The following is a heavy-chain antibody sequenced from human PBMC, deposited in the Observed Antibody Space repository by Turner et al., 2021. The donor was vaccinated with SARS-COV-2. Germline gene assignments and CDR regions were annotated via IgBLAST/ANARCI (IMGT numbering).Heavy chain of an antibody. CDR3: ATEPLGWAGYDY. CDR1: GYTLTELF. D-gene: IGHD6-25*01. J-gene: IGHJ4*02. V-gene: IGHV1-24*01. Sequence: QVQLVQSGAEMKKPGASVKVSGKVSGYTLTELFIHWVRQAPGKGLEWMGGFDPEDRETIYAHKFQGRVTMTEDTSTDIAYMELSSLGSDDTAVYYCATEPLGWAGYDYWGQGTLVTVSS. CDR2: FDPEDRET.